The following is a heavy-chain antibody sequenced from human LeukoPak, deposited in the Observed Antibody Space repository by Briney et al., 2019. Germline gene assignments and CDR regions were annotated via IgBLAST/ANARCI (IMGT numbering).Heavy chain of an antibody. Sequence: GGSLRLSCAASGFTFSSYAMSWVRQAPGKGLEWVSAISGSGGSTYYADSVKGRFTISRDNAKNSLYLQMNSLRAEDTALCYCAKVLTPGYCSSTSCHYYGMDVWGQGTTVTVSS. V-gene: IGHV3-23*01. CDR3: AKVLTPGYCSSTSCHYYGMDV. CDR2: ISGSGGST. J-gene: IGHJ6*02. CDR1: GFTFSSYA. D-gene: IGHD2-2*01.